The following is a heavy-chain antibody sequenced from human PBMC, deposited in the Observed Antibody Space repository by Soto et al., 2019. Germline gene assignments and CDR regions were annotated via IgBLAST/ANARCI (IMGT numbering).Heavy chain of an antibody. Sequence: ASVKVSCKASGYTFTSYAMHWVRQPPGQRLEWMGWINAGNGNTKYSQKFQGRVTITRDTSASTAYMELSSLRSEDTAVYYCARSIAVAGPLRYYFDYWGQGTLVTVSS. J-gene: IGHJ4*02. D-gene: IGHD6-19*01. V-gene: IGHV1-3*01. CDR3: ARSIAVAGPLRYYFDY. CDR2: INAGNGNT. CDR1: GYTFTSYA.